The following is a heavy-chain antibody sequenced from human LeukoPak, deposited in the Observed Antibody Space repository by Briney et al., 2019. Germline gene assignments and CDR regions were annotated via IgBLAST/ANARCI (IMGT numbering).Heavy chain of an antibody. CDR1: GCTFSSYA. CDR3: ARVEHYSSGWYGGHY. J-gene: IGHJ4*02. V-gene: IGHV1-69*01. D-gene: IGHD6-19*01. Sequence: GSSVKVSCKASGCTFSSYAISWVRQAPGQGLEWMGGIIPIFGTANYAQKFQGRVTITADESTSTAYMELSSLRSDDTAVYYCARVEHYSSGWYGGHYWGQGTLVTVSS. CDR2: IIPIFGTA.